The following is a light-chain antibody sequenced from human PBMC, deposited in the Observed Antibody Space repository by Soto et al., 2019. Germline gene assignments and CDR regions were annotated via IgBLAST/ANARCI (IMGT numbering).Light chain of an antibody. CDR1: QSVSSN. Sequence: MAQSPAPLYVSPGERATLSCRASQSVSSNLAWYQQKPGQAPRLLIYGASTRATGIPARFSGSGSGTEFTLTISSLQPEDVATYYCQNYNSAPRPFGGGTKVDNK. J-gene: IGKJ4*01. V-gene: IGKV3-15*01. CDR3: QNYNSAPRP. CDR2: GAS.